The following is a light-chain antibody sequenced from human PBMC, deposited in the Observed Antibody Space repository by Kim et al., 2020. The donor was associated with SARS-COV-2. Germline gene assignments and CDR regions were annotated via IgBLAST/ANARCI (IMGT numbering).Light chain of an antibody. CDR2: KAS. CDR1: QSISSW. Sequence: PMTQSPSTLSASVGDRVTITCRASQSISSWLAWYQQKPGKAPKLLIYKASSLESGVPSRFSGSGSGTEFTLTISSLQPDDFATYYCQQYNSYPLTFGVGTKVDIK. CDR3: QQYNSYPLT. J-gene: IGKJ4*01. V-gene: IGKV1-5*03.